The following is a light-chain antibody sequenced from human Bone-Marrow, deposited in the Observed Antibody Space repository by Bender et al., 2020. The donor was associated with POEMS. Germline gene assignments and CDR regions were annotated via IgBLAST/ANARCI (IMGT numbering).Light chain of an antibody. CDR1: SSNIGTNP. CDR3: QSYDSSLSGVV. Sequence: QSVLTQPPSASGTPGQRVTISCSGSSSNIGTNPVNWYQQLPGTAPKLLIYINNQRPSGVPDRFSGSKSGTSASLAITGLQTEDVADYYCQSYDSSLSGVVFGGGTQLTVL. V-gene: IGLV1-44*01. J-gene: IGLJ3*02. CDR2: INN.